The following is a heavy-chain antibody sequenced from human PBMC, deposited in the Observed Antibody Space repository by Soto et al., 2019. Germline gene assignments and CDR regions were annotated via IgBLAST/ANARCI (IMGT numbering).Heavy chain of an antibody. V-gene: IGHV4-4*07. CDR2: IYATGTT. CDR1: GASISGFY. CDR3: ARLSTDAVNWELLPNRFDP. Sequence: SETLSLTCTVSGASISGFYWSWIRKSAGKGLEWIGRIYATGTTDYNPSLKSRVMMSVDTSKKQFSLKLRSVTAADTAVYYCARLSTDAVNWELLPNRFDPWGQGTLVTVSS. D-gene: IGHD1-7*01. J-gene: IGHJ5*02.